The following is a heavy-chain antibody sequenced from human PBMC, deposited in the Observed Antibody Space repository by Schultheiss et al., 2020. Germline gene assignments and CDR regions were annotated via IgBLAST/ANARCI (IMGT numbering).Heavy chain of an antibody. CDR1: GYTFSSYD. D-gene: IGHD6-13*01. J-gene: IGHJ6*02. Sequence: ASVKVSCKASGYTFSSYDINWVRQAPGQGLEWMGWINPNSGGTNYAQEFQGRVTITADESTSTAYMELSSLRSEDTAVYFCARDRGIAAAGTEYYYYYYGMDVWGQGTTVTVSS. CDR2: INPNSGGT. CDR3: ARDRGIAAAGTEYYYYYYGMDV. V-gene: IGHV1-8*01.